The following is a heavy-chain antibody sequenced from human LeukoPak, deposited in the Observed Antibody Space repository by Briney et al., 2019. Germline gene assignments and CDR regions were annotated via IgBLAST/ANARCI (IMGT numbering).Heavy chain of an antibody. D-gene: IGHD6-13*01. Sequence: PGGSPRLSCVASGLTFSDYSMTWVRQAPGKGLFWVSGISAGGGSTYYADSVKGRFTISRDNSRNTLYLQMNSLRAEDTAVYYCAKDAAGPEYWGQGTLVTVSS. CDR2: ISAGGGST. J-gene: IGHJ4*02. CDR1: GLTFSDYS. V-gene: IGHV3-23*01. CDR3: AKDAAGPEY.